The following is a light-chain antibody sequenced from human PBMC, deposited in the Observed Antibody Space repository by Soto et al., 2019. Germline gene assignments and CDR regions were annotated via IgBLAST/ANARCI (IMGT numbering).Light chain of an antibody. J-gene: IGKJ3*01. V-gene: IGKV4-1*01. CDR2: WSS. CDR1: QSVLHRSNGNNY. CDR3: QQYLSQPFT. Sequence: DIVMTQSPDSLSVSLGERATIKCRSSQSVLHRSNGNNYIAWYQQKPGQPPKLLIFWSSTRDSGVPDRFIGSGSGTDFTLTVSSLQAEDVAVYYCQQYLSQPFTFGPGTQVHIE.